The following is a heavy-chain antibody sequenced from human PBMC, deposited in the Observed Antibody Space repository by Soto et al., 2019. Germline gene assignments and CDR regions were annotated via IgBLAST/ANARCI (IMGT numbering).Heavy chain of an antibody. Sequence: SETLSLTCAVYGGSFSGYYWSWIRQPPGKGLEWIGEINHSGSTNYNPSLKSRVTISVDTSKNQFSLNVSSVTAADTAVYCCARGGPQLGNWLDPWGQGTLVTVSS. CDR1: GGSFSGYY. D-gene: IGHD6-13*01. CDR3: ARGGPQLGNWLDP. CDR2: INHSGST. V-gene: IGHV4-34*01. J-gene: IGHJ5*02.